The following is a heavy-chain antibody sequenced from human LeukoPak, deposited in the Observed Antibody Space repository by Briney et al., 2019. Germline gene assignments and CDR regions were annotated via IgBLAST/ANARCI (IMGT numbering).Heavy chain of an antibody. CDR2: VYSDGSSA. CDR1: GFTFSNYW. D-gene: IGHD6-13*01. V-gene: IGHV3-74*01. J-gene: IGHJ4*02. CDR3: AKDPRIAAAEDY. Sequence: PGGSLRLSCAASGFTFSNYWMHWVRQAPGKGLVWVSRVYSDGSSAIYADSVRGRFTISRDNAKNMLYLQMNSLRAEDTAVYYCAKDPRIAAAEDYWGQGTLVTVSS.